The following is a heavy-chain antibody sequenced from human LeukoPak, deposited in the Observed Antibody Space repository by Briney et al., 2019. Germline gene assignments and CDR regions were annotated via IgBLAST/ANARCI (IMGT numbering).Heavy chain of an antibody. CDR3: ARDLSLPIVVVPEDAFDI. Sequence: ASVKVSCKASGYTFTGYYMHWVRQAPGQGLEWMGWINPNSGGTNYAQKFQGRVTMTRDTSISTAYMELSRLRSDDTAVYYCARDLSLPIVVVPEDAFDIWGQGTMVTVSP. D-gene: IGHD2-2*01. V-gene: IGHV1-2*02. CDR2: INPNSGGT. CDR1: GYTFTGYY. J-gene: IGHJ3*02.